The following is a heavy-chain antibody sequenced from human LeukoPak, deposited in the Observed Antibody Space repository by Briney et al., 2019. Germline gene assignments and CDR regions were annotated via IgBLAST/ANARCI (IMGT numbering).Heavy chain of an antibody. V-gene: IGHV1-69*04. Sequence: SVKVSCKTSGGTFSSSAITWVRQTPGQGLEWMGRIIPVLNITTYAQKFQGSVTITADTSTSTVYMELSSLRSEETAVYYCARDQGLTAPPPYGLDVWGQGTTVIVSS. CDR1: GGTFSSSA. D-gene: IGHD5-18*01. CDR2: IIPVLNIT. CDR3: ARDQGLTAPPPYGLDV. J-gene: IGHJ6*02.